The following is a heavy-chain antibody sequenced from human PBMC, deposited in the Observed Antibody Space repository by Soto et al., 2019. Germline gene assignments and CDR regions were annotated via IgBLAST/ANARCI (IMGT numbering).Heavy chain of an antibody. CDR3: ARDSGRSDVVAAAISARDV. CDR1: GGTFNRYT. Sequence: QVQLVQSGAEVKKPGSSVKVSCKGSGGTFNRYTITWVRQAPGQGLEWMGRIIPMFGIASYAQNFQGRVTITEYXPXTXAXLALSSLRSEDTAVYYWARDSGRSDVVAAAISARDVWGQGTTVTVYS. V-gene: IGHV1-69*08. CDR2: IIPMFGIA. J-gene: IGHJ6*02. D-gene: IGHD2-2*01.